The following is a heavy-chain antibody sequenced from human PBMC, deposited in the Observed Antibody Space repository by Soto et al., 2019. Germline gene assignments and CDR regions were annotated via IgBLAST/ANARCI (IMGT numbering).Heavy chain of an antibody. CDR3: AREKGGGSYLDY. V-gene: IGHV1-8*01. CDR1: GYTFTSYD. CDR2: MNPNSGNT. D-gene: IGHD1-26*01. Sequence: QVQLVQSGAEVKKPGASVKVSCKASGYTFTSYDIAWVRQATGQGLEWMGWMNPNSGNTGYAQKCQGRVTMTRNTSISTADMERSSLRSEDTAFYYCAREKGGGSYLDYWGQGTLVTVSS. J-gene: IGHJ4*02.